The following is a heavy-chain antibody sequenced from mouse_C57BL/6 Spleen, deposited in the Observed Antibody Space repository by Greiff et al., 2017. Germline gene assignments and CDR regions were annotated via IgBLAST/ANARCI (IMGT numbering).Heavy chain of an antibody. CDR3: TVYYGSSP. Sequence: EVMLVESGGGLVQPGGSMKLSCVASGFTFSNYWMNWVRQSPEKGLEWVAQIRLKSDNYATHYAESVKGRFTISRDDSKSSVYLQMNNLRAEDTGIYYCTVYYGSSPWGQGTSVTVSS. CDR1: GFTFSNYW. V-gene: IGHV6-3*01. CDR2: IRLKSDNYAT. J-gene: IGHJ4*01. D-gene: IGHD1-1*01.